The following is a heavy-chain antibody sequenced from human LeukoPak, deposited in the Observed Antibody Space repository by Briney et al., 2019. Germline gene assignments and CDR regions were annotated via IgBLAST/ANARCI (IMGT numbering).Heavy chain of an antibody. J-gene: IGHJ4*02. CDR1: GYTFTSYG. CDR3: ARGAELLLPAPSNY. CDR2: ISAYNGNT. V-gene: IGHV1-18*01. D-gene: IGHD2-15*01. Sequence: ASVKVSCKASGYTFTSYGISWVRQAPGQGLEWMGWISAYNGNTNYAQKLQGRVTMTTDTSTSTAYMELRSLRSDDTAVYYCARGAELLLPAPSNYWGQGTLVTVSS.